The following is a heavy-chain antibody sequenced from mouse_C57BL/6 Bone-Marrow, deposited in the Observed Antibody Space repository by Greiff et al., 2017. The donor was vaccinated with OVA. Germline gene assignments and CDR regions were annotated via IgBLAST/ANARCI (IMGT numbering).Heavy chain of an antibody. CDR2: IYPGSGST. CDR1: GYTFTSYW. CDR3: ARGNQPTGKEGDY. V-gene: IGHV1-55*01. J-gene: IGHJ2*01. D-gene: IGHD4-1*02. Sequence: QVQLQQPGAELVKPGASVKMSCKASGYTFTSYWITWVKQRPGQGLEWIGDIYPGSGSTNYNEKFKSKATLTVDTSSSTAYMQLSSLTSEDSAVYYCARGNQPTGKEGDYWGQGTTLTVSS.